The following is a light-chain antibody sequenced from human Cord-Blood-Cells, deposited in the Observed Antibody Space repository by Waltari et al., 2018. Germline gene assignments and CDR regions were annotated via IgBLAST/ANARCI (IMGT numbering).Light chain of an antibody. CDR2: GKN. Sequence: SSELTQDPAVSVALGQTVRITCQGDSLRSYYASWDQQKQGQAPVLVIYGKNNRPSGIPDRFSGSSSGNTASLTITGAQAEDEADYYCNSRDSSGNHWVFGGGTKLTVL. CDR1: SLRSYY. V-gene: IGLV3-19*01. CDR3: NSRDSSGNHWV. J-gene: IGLJ3*02.